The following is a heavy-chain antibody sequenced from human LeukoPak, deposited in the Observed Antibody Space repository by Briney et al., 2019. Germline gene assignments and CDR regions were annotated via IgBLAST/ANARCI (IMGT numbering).Heavy chain of an antibody. J-gene: IGHJ4*02. CDR3: ARVKRDCSGGSCYSYDY. D-gene: IGHD2-15*01. V-gene: IGHV3-23*01. CDR2: ISGNGDIT. CDR1: GFTFSSYA. Sequence: GGSLRLSCAASGFTFSSYAMSWVRQAPGKGLEWVSAISGNGDITYYADSVRGRFTISRDNSKNTLYLQMNSLRAEDTAVYYCARVKRDCSGGSCYSYDYWGQGTLVTVSS.